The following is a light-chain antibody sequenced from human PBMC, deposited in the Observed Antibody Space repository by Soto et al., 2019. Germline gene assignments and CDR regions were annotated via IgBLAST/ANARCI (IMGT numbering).Light chain of an antibody. CDR2: GAS. Sequence: EIVLAQSPGTLSLSPGERATLSCRAIQSVSTNYLAWYQQKRGQPPRLLIYGASNRATGIPARFSGSGSGTDFTLTISSLEPEDFAVYYCQQCSNWPPGTFGQGTRLEI. J-gene: IGKJ5*01. CDR3: QQCSNWPPGT. V-gene: IGKV3-11*01. CDR1: QSVSTNY.